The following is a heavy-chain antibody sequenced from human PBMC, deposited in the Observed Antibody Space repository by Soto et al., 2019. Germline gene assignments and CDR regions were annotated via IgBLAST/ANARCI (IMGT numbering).Heavy chain of an antibody. J-gene: IGHJ4*02. CDR2: ISYDGSNK. Sequence: GGSLRLSCAASGFTFSSYAMHWVRQAPGKGLEWVAVISYDGSNKYCADSVKGRFTISRDNSKNTLYLQMNSLRAEDTAVYYCAGPSAYDYVHSFDYWGQGTLFT. V-gene: IGHV3-30-3*01. D-gene: IGHD5-12*01. CDR1: GFTFSSYA. CDR3: AGPSAYDYVHSFDY.